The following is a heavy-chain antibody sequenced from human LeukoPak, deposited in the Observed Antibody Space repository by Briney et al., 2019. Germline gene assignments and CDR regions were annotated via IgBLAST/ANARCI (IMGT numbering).Heavy chain of an antibody. CDR3: ARESTMVRGA. V-gene: IGHV3-66*01. Sequence: GSLRLSCAASGFTLSSNYMSWVRQAPGKGLEWVSVIYSGGSTYYADSVKGRFTISRDNSKNTLYLQMNSLRAEDTAVYYCARESTMVRGAWGQGTLVTVSS. J-gene: IGHJ5*02. CDR1: GFTLSSNY. D-gene: IGHD3-10*01. CDR2: IYSGGST.